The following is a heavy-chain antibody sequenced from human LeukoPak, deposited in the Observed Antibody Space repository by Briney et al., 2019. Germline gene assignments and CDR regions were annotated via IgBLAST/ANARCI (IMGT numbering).Heavy chain of an antibody. V-gene: IGHV1-46*01. J-gene: IGHJ4*02. Sequence: ASVKVSCKASGYTFTSYYMHWVRQAPGQGLERMGIINPSGGSTSYAQKSQGRVTMTRDTSTSTVYMELSSLRSEDAAVYYCARGGRAKYYFDYWGQGTLVTVSS. CDR2: INPSGGST. CDR3: ARGGRAKYYFDY. D-gene: IGHD6-13*01. CDR1: GYTFTSYY.